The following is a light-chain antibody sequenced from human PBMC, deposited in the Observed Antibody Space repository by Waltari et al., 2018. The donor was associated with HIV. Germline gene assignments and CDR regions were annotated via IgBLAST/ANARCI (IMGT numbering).Light chain of an antibody. CDR3: QQYHSYSLT. CDR1: QSISTW. J-gene: IGKJ5*01. V-gene: IGKV1-5*03. Sequence: QMPRSPSHLSPSVVDRVTITCRSSQSISTWLAWYQQQPGKAPKLLIYKTSSLHSGVPSRFSGSGSGTEFSLTISSLQPDDFTTYYCQQYHSYSLTFGQGTRLEMK. CDR2: KTS.